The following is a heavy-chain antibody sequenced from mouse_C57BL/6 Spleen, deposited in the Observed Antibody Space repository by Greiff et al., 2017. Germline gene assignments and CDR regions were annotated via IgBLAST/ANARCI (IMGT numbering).Heavy chain of an antibody. D-gene: IGHD1-1*01. J-gene: IGHJ2*01. CDR2: IDPANGNT. Sequence: VQLKQSVAELVRPGASVKLSCTASGFNFKNTYMHWVKQRPEQGLEWIGRIDPANGNTKYAPKFQGKATLTADTSSNTAYLQLSSLTSEDTAIYCCARAGSSDDYWGQGTTLTVSS. CDR1: GFNFKNTY. CDR3: ARAGSSDDY. V-gene: IGHV14-3*01.